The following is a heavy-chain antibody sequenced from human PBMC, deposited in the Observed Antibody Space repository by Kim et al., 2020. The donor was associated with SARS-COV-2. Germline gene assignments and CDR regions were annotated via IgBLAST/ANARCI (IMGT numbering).Heavy chain of an antibody. CDR3: AKDYQLLDPYYYYGMDV. J-gene: IGHJ6*02. V-gene: IGHV3-23*01. Sequence: GGSLRLSCAASGFTFSSYAMSWVRQAPGKGLEWVSAISGSGGSTYYADSVKGRFTISRDNSKNTLYLQMNSLRAEDTAVYYCAKDYQLLDPYYYYGMDVWGQGTTVTVSS. D-gene: IGHD2-2*02. CDR1: GFTFSSYA. CDR2: ISGSGGST.